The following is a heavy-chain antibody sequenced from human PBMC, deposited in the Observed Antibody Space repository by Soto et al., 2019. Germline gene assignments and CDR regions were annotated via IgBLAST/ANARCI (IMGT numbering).Heavy chain of an antibody. CDR2: ISYDGSEK. D-gene: IGHD3-16*02. CDR1: GFTFSSYA. J-gene: IGHJ4*02. V-gene: IGHV3-30-3*01. Sequence: QAQLVESGGGVVQPGRSLRLSCAASGFTFSSYAMHWVRPAPGKGLEWVAVISYDGSEKHHADSVKGRFTISRDNSKNTLYLQMNSLRPEDTAVYYCARADAWALPGYRFDYWGQGTLITVSS. CDR3: ARADAWALPGYRFDY.